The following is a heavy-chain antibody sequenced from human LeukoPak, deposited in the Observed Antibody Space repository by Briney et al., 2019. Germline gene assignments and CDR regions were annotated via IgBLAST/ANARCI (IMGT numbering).Heavy chain of an antibody. Sequence: SETLSLTCTVSGGPISNYYWSWIRRPPGKGLEWIGYIYYSGNTDYNPSLESRVTVSVDTSKNQFSLKLSSVTAADTAVYYCAREIWYSGFFDYWGPGTLVTVSS. V-gene: IGHV4-59*01. CDR2: IYYSGNT. D-gene: IGHD1-26*01. J-gene: IGHJ4*02. CDR3: AREIWYSGFFDY. CDR1: GGPISNYY.